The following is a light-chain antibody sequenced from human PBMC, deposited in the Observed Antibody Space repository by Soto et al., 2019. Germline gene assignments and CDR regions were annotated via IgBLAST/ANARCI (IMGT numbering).Light chain of an antibody. CDR2: INN. Sequence: QSVLTQPPSASGTPGQRVTISCSGSRSNIRSNTVTWYQQLPGTAPKLLIYINNQRPSGVPDRFFGSKSGTSASLAISGLQSEDEADYYCAAWDDSLNGWVFGGGTKLTVL. J-gene: IGLJ3*02. CDR1: RSNIRSNT. CDR3: AAWDDSLNGWV. V-gene: IGLV1-44*01.